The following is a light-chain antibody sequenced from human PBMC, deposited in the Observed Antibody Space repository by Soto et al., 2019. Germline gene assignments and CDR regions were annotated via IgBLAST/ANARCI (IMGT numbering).Light chain of an antibody. CDR2: DVS. Sequence: EIELTQSRVTLSLSPWERASHSCRASQFLSSYLAWYQQIPGQPPRLLIYDVSTRATGIPGRFSGSGSGTDFTLTISSLQPEDFATYYCQQLNSYLITFGGGTKVDIK. CDR3: QQLNSYLIT. V-gene: IGKV3-11*01. CDR1: QFLSSY. J-gene: IGKJ4*01.